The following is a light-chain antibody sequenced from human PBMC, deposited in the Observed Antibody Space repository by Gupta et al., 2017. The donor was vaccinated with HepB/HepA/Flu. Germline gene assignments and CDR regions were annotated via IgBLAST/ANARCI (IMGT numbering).Light chain of an antibody. J-gene: IGKJ2*01. CDR2: ETS. CDR1: QSVSSTS. Sequence: EIMLTQSPDTLSLSPGERGILSCRASQSVSSTSLAWYQQKPGQAPRLLIYETSNRATGIPDRFSGSGSGTFFTLIISRLESEDFAMYYCQQYGSSPLYTFGQGTRLEI. CDR3: QQYGSSPLYT. V-gene: IGKV3-20*01.